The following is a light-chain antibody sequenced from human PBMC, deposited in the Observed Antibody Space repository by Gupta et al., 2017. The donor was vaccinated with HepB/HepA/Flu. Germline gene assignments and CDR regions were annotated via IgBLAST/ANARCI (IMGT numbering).Light chain of an antibody. CDR1: QDISNY. V-gene: IGKV1-33*01. CDR3: QHYDYLPVT. J-gene: IGKJ3*01. Sequence: DIQRTQSPSSLSASVGDKVTITCQASQDISNYLHWYQQKPGKATKLLIYDASNLETGGPPRFRGSGSGTDFTFTISILQPEDIATYYFQHYDYLPVTFGPGTKVDIK. CDR2: DAS.